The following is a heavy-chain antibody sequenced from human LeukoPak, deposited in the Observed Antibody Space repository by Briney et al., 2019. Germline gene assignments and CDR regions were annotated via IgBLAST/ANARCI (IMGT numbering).Heavy chain of an antibody. V-gene: IGHV4/OR15-8*01. Sequence: TSETLSLTCEVSGGSIDSTNWWNWVRQPPGKGLEWIGEIHHDGRINYNPSLKSRVTLSVDKSKNQFSLRLNSVTAADTAMYYCTRSHDHLWGNYPDYWGQGTLVTVSS. J-gene: IGHJ4*02. CDR1: GGSIDSTNW. D-gene: IGHD3-16*02. CDR2: IHHDGRI. CDR3: TRSHDHLWGNYPDY.